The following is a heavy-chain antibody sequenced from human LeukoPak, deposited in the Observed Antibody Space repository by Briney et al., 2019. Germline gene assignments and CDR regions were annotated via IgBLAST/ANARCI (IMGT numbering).Heavy chain of an antibody. D-gene: IGHD2-15*01. CDR1: GFTVSSNY. CDR3: ARDFGGV. CDR2: IYASGSA. V-gene: IGHV3-66*01. Sequence: GGSLRLSCAASGFTVSSNYMSWVRQAPGKGLEWVSIIYASGSAYYADSVKGRFTISRDNSKNTLYLQMNSLRAEDTAVYYCARDFGGVWGQGTTVTVSS. J-gene: IGHJ6*02.